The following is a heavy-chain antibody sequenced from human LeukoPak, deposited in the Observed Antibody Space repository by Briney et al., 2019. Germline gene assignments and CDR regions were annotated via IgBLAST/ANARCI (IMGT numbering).Heavy chain of an antibody. Sequence: SETLSLTCAVYGGSFSGYYWSWIRQPPGKGLEWIGEINHSGSTNYNPSLKSRVTISVDTSKNQFSLKLSSVTAADTAVYYCARVVGGFDYWGQGTLVTVSS. CDR2: INHSGST. J-gene: IGHJ4*02. CDR1: GGSFSGYY. V-gene: IGHV4-34*01. D-gene: IGHD3-16*01. CDR3: ARVVGGFDY.